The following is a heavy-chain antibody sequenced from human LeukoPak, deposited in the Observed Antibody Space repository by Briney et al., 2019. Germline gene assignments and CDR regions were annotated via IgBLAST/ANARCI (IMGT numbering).Heavy chain of an antibody. CDR3: ASATIFGVVMTYYYYMDV. CDR2: ISGSGGST. CDR1: GFTFSSYA. D-gene: IGHD3-3*01. Sequence: GGSLRLSCAASGFTFSSYAMSWVRQAPGKGLEWVSAISGSGGSTYYADSVKGRFTISRDNSKNTLYLQMNSLRVEDTAVYYCASATIFGVVMTYYYYMDVWGKGTTVTVSS. J-gene: IGHJ6*03. V-gene: IGHV3-23*01.